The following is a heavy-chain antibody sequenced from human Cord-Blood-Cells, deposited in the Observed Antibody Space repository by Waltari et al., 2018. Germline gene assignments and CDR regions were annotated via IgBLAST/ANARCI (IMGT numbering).Heavy chain of an antibody. Sequence: QITLKESGPTLVKPTQTLTLTCTFSGFSLSTSGVGVGWIRQPPGKALEWLTLIYWNDDKRYSPSLKSRLTITKDTSKNQVVLTMTNMDPVDTATYYCAHRRPEWVVDIWGQGTMVTVSS. J-gene: IGHJ3*02. CDR2: IYWNDDK. D-gene: IGHD1-26*01. CDR1: GFSLSTSGVG. CDR3: AHRRPEWVVDI. V-gene: IGHV2-5*01.